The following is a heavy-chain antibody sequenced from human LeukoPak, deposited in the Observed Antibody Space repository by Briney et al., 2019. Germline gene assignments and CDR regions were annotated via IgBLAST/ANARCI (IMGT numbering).Heavy chain of an antibody. CDR1: GFTFSDYS. Sequence: SGGSLRLSCAASGFTFSDYSMNWIRQAPGKGLEWLSFVTGSGAATYYADSVKGRFTISRDNSKNTLYLQMNSLRAEDTAVYYCARGADRSGYSFYFDYWGQGTLVTVSS. CDR3: ARGADRSGYSFYFDY. J-gene: IGHJ4*02. CDR2: VTGSGAAT. D-gene: IGHD3-22*01. V-gene: IGHV3-48*01.